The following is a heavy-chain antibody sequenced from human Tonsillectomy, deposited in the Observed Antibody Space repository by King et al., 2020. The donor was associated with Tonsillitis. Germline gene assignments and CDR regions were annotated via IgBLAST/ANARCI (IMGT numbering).Heavy chain of an antibody. V-gene: IGHV3-33*05. D-gene: IGHD6-13*01. Sequence: VQLVESGGGVVQPGRSLRLSCAASGFTFSSYGMHWVRQAPGKGLEWVAVISYDGSNKYYADSVKGRFTISRDNSKNTLYLQMNSLRAEDTAVYYCAREEQVVYWGQGTLVTVSS. CDR2: ISYDGSNK. J-gene: IGHJ4*02. CDR3: AREEQVVY. CDR1: GFTFSSYG.